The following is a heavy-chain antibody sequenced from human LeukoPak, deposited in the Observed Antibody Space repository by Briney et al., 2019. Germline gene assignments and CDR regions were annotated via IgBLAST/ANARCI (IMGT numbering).Heavy chain of an antibody. Sequence: SEPXXLXXAVXXGXXXXYYXXXXXRPPGKGLEWIGYIYGSGSTHYDPSLRSRVTISEDTSKNQFSLKLTSVTAADTAVYYCARNVGWYSHDSWGQGTLVTVSS. V-gene: IGHV4-59*08. D-gene: IGHD6-19*01. CDR2: IYGSGST. J-gene: IGHJ4*02. CDR1: XGXXXXYY. CDR3: ARNVGWYSHDS.